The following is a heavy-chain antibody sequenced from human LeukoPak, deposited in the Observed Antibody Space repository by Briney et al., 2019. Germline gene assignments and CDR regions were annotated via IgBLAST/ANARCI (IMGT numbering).Heavy chain of an antibody. Sequence: ASVKVSCKASGYTFISYAMNWVRQAPGQGLEWMGWINTNTGDPTYAQGFTGRFVFSLDTSVSTAYLQISSLKAEDTAGYYCARDQSSSWPNYYYMDVGAKGTTVTV. V-gene: IGHV7-4-1*02. CDR1: GYTFISYA. CDR2: INTNTGDP. D-gene: IGHD6-13*01. CDR3: ARDQSSSWPNYYYMDV. J-gene: IGHJ6*03.